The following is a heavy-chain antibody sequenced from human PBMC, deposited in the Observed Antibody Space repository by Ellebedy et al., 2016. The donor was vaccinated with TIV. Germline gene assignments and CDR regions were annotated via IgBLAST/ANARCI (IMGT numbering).Heavy chain of an antibody. Sequence: GESLKISCAVSGFSFRSYWMSWVRQVPGKGLEWVANIRGDSEKYYVDSVKGRFTISRDNSENSLYLQMDNLRVDDTAVYFCARDQWSFGDHYYYGMDVWGQGTMVTVS. CDR1: GFSFRSYW. D-gene: IGHD2-21*02. CDR2: IRGDSEK. J-gene: IGHJ6*02. CDR3: ARDQWSFGDHYYYGMDV. V-gene: IGHV3-7*01.